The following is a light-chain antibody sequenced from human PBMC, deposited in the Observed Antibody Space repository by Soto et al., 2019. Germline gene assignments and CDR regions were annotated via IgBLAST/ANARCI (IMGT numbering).Light chain of an antibody. CDR3: AAWDDSLSGVV. Sequence: QLVLTQPPSASVTPGQSVTISCSGSSSNIGSNYVYWYQQLPGTAPKLLLYRNNQRPSGVPDRFSGSKSGTSASLAISGLRSEDEADYYCAAWDDSLSGVVFGGGTKLTVL. CDR2: RNN. J-gene: IGLJ2*01. CDR1: SSNIGSNY. V-gene: IGLV1-47*01.